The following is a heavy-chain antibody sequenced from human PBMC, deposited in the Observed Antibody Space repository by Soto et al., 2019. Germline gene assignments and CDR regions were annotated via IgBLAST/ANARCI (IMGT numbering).Heavy chain of an antibody. D-gene: IGHD6-19*01. V-gene: IGHV3-30*18. J-gene: IGHJ6*02. Sequence: GGSLRLSCAASGFTFSSYGMHWVRQAPGKGLEWVAVISYDGSNKYYADSVKGRFTISRDNSKNTLYLQMNSLRAEDTAVYYCAKDLDIAVAGTTYYYYGMDVWGQGTTVTVSS. CDR3: AKDLDIAVAGTTYYYYGMDV. CDR1: GFTFSSYG. CDR2: ISYDGSNK.